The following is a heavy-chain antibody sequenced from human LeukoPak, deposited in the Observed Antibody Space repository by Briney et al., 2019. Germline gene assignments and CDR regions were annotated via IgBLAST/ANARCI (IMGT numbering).Heavy chain of an antibody. V-gene: IGHV1-2*02. D-gene: IGHD6-13*01. Sequence: GASVKVSCKASGYTFTGYYMHWVRQAPGQGLEWMGWINPDNGGTNYAQKFQGRVTMTRDMSISTAYMELRSLRSDDTAVYYCARDSPGGRGSSWYGRVNWFDPWGQGTLVTVSS. CDR1: GYTFTGYY. CDR2: INPDNGGT. J-gene: IGHJ5*02. CDR3: ARDSPGGRGSSWYGRVNWFDP.